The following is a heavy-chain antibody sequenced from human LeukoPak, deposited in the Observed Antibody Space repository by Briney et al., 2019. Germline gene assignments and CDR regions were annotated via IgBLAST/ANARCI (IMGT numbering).Heavy chain of an antibody. Sequence: SETLSLTCTVSGGSISSSSYYWGWIRQPPGKGLEWIGSIYYSGSTYYNPSLKSRVTISVDTSKNQFSLKLSSVTAADTAVYYCASGWEVRIIDYWGQGTLVTVSS. CDR2: IYYSGST. J-gene: IGHJ4*02. CDR1: GGSISSSSYY. CDR3: ASGWEVRIIDY. D-gene: IGHD4-23*01. V-gene: IGHV4-39*01.